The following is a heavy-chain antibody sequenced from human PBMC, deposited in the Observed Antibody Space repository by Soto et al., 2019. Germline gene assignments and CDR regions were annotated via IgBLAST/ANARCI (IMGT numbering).Heavy chain of an antibody. V-gene: IGHV3-64D*08. D-gene: IGHD1-26*01. Sequence: GGSLRLSCSASGFTFSSYAMHWVRQAPGKGLEYVSAISSNGGSTYYADSVKGRFTISRDNSKNTLYLQMSSLRAEDTAVYYCATYSGSYALGRYNPLTVYYFDYWGQGTLVTVSS. CDR2: ISSNGGST. CDR3: ATYSGSYALGRYNPLTVYYFDY. J-gene: IGHJ4*02. CDR1: GFTFSSYA.